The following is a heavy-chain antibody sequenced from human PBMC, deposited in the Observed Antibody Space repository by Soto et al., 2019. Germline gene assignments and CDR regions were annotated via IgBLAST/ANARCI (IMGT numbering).Heavy chain of an antibody. J-gene: IGHJ4*02. Sequence: EVQLLESGGGLVQPGESLRLSCAASGFTFSSYAMSWVRQAPGKGLEWVSVISGSDDSTYYADSVKGRFTISRDNSKNTLYLQMNSLRAEDTAVYYCAKRSSSSTLDYWGQGTLGTVSS. V-gene: IGHV3-23*01. D-gene: IGHD6-6*01. CDR3: AKRSSSSTLDY. CDR2: ISGSDDST. CDR1: GFTFSSYA.